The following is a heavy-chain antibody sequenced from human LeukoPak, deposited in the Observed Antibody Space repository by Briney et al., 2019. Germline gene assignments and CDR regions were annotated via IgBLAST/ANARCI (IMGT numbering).Heavy chain of an antibody. V-gene: IGHV1-2*02. Sequence: GASVKVSCKASGYTFSGYYMHWVRQAPGQGLEWMGWIYPNSGDTNYAQNFQGRATMTRDTSISTVYMELTRLTSDDTAVYYCARGSVTGGWYLNLGYWGQGTLVTVSS. D-gene: IGHD6-19*01. CDR2: IYPNSGDT. J-gene: IGHJ4*02. CDR3: ARGSVTGGWYLNLGY. CDR1: GYTFSGYY.